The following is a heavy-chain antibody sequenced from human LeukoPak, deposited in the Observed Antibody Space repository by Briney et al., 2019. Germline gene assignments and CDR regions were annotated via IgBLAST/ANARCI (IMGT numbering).Heavy chain of an antibody. CDR1: GGAISSYC. J-gene: IGHJ3*02. V-gene: IGHV4-59*13. Sequence: PSETLSLTCTVSGGAISSYCWGWSRKPPGKGLGWCGYIYFSGSTNYNPSLKSRVTISVDTSKNHSSLKLSSVTAPDTAVYYCASLGYGANEAFDIWGQGKMVTVSS. CDR2: IYFSGST. D-gene: IGHD4-17*01. CDR3: ASLGYGANEAFDI.